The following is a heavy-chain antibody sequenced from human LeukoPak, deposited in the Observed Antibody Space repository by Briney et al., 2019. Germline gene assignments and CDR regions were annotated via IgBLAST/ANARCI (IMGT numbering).Heavy chain of an antibody. D-gene: IGHD3-3*01. CDR1: GFTFDDYG. V-gene: IGHV3-20*04. CDR2: I. J-gene: IGHJ4*02. Sequence: GGSLRLSCVASGFTFDDYGMSWVRQAPGKGLEWVCGIDSVKGRFTISRDNAKTSLYLQMNSLRAEDTGLYSCARDGITIFGVVLPPGYWGQGTLVTVSS. CDR3: ARDGITIFGVVLPPGY.